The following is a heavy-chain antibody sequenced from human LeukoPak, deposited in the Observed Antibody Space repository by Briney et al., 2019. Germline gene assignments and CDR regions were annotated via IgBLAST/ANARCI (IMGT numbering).Heavy chain of an antibody. V-gene: IGHV3-23*01. CDR1: GFTFSDDA. Sequence: GGSLRLSCGASGFASGFTFSDDAVSWVRQAPGKGPEWVARVNGLGATTYYADSVRGRFTISRDNSKNTLYLQMISLGADDTAIYFCAKAPATGEGYYFYYMDVWGKGTTVTVSS. D-gene: IGHD7-27*01. CDR3: AKAPATGEGYYFYYMDV. CDR2: VNGLGATT. J-gene: IGHJ6*03.